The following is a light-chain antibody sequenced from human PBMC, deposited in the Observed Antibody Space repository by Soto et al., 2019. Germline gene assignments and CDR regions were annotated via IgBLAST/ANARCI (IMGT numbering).Light chain of an antibody. CDR2: AAS. J-gene: IGKJ4*01. Sequence: EIVLTQSPDTLSLSPWEIATLSCGASQSVSSNYLAWYQQKPGQAPRLLIYAASSRATGIPDRFSGSGSGTEFTPTINSLQSEDFAVYYCQRYNNWPLTFGGGTKVDIK. V-gene: IGKV3D-20*02. CDR3: QRYNNWPLT. CDR1: QSVSSNY.